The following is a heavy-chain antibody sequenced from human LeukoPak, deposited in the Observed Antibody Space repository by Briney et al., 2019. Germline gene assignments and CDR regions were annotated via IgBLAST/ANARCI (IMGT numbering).Heavy chain of an antibody. J-gene: IGHJ4*02. CDR3: AREGRVYYYGSGSYTYYFDY. D-gene: IGHD3-10*01. CDR2: IIPILGIA. Sequence: SVKVSCKASGYTFTSYYMHWVRQAPGQGLEWMGRIIPILGIANYAQKFQGRVTITADKSTSTAYMELSSLRSEDTAVYYCAREGRVYYYGSGSYTYYFDYWGQGTLVTVSS. V-gene: IGHV1-69*04. CDR1: GYTFTSYY.